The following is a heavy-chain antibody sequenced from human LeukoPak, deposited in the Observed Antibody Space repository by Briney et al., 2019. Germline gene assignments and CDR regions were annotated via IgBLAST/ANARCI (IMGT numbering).Heavy chain of an antibody. CDR2: IHYTGSA. V-gene: IGHV4-59*08. J-gene: IGHJ4*02. CDR1: SGFIGNYY. Sequence: SETLSLTCTVSSGFIGNYYWSWVRQPPGKGLECIAYIHYTGSAGYNPSLKSRVTTSVDTSKNQFSLKLRSVTAADTAVYYCARFDCFGASCHFDHWGQGTLVPVSS. D-gene: IGHD2-2*01. CDR3: ARFDCFGASCHFDH.